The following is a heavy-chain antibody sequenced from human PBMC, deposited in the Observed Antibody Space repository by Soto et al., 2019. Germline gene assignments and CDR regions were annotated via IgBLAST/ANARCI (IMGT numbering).Heavy chain of an antibody. J-gene: IGHJ4*02. CDR2: LNPNSGNT. Sequence: ASVKVSCKASGYTFTSYDIHWVRQATGQGLEWMGWLNPNSGNTGYAQKFQGRVTMTRSTSIRTAYMELSSLRSEDTAVYYCARGLPAYGSGSQFFDYWGQGTLVTVSS. V-gene: IGHV1-8*01. D-gene: IGHD3-10*01. CDR3: ARGLPAYGSGSQFFDY. CDR1: GYTFTSYD.